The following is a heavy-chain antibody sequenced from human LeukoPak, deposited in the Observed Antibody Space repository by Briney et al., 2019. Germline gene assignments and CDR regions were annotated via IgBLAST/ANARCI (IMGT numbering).Heavy chain of an antibody. CDR2: INSDGSST. V-gene: IGHV3-74*01. Sequence: GGSLRLSCAASGFTFSSYWMHWVRQAPGKGLVWVSRINSDGSSTNYADSVKGRFTISRDNAKNSLYLQMNSLRAEDTAVYYCARAEMATVIDYWGQGTLATVSS. J-gene: IGHJ4*02. CDR3: ARAEMATVIDY. CDR1: GFTFSSYW. D-gene: IGHD5-24*01.